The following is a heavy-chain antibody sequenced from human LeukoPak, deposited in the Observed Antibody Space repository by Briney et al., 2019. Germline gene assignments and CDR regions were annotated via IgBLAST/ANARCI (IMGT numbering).Heavy chain of an antibody. V-gene: IGHV1-2*02. CDR1: GYTFTGYY. Sequence: ASVKVSCKASGYTFTGYYMHWVRQAPGQGLEWMGWINPNSGGTKYAQKFQGRVTMTRDTSISTAYMELSRLRSDDTAVYYCARGGIAAAGTSPYWGQGTLVTVSS. J-gene: IGHJ4*02. CDR2: INPNSGGT. D-gene: IGHD6-13*01. CDR3: ARGGIAAAGTSPY.